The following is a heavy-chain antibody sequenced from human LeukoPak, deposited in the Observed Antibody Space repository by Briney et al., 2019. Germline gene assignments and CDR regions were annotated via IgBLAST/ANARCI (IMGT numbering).Heavy chain of an antibody. CDR2: ISYDGSNK. J-gene: IGHJ3*02. Sequence: GGSLRLSCAASGFTFSSYAMHWVRQAPGKGREWVAVISYDGSNKYYADSVKGRFTISRDNSKNTLYLQMNSLRAEDTAVYYCASEFSLPWAPPLGEADAFDIRGQGTMVTVSS. V-gene: IGHV3-30-3*01. CDR1: GFTFSSYA. D-gene: IGHD3-10*01. CDR3: ASEFSLPWAPPLGEADAFDI.